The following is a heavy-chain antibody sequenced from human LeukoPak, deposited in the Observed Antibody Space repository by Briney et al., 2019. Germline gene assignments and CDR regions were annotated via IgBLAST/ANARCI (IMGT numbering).Heavy chain of an antibody. D-gene: IGHD2-15*01. Sequence: GGSLRLSCAASGFTFSSYWMHWVRQAPGKGLVWVSRINSDGSSTSYADSVKGRFTISKDNAKNTLYLQMNSLRAEDTAVYYCARQGWSDAFDIWGQGTMVTVSS. J-gene: IGHJ3*02. V-gene: IGHV3-74*01. CDR2: INSDGSST. CDR1: GFTFSSYW. CDR3: ARQGWSDAFDI.